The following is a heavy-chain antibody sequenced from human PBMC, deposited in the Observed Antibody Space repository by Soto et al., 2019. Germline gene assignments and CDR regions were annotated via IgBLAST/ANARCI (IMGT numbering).Heavy chain of an antibody. CDR3: ARDEGYYYGSGSYYFDY. V-gene: IGHV1-69*08. D-gene: IGHD3-10*01. CDR2: IIHILGIA. J-gene: IGHJ4*02. CDR1: GGTFSSYT. Sequence: QVQLVQSGAEVKKPGSSVKVSCKASGGTFSSYTISWVRQAPGQGLEWMGRIIHILGIANYAQKFQGRVTITADKSTSTAYMELGSLRSEDTAVYYCARDEGYYYGSGSYYFDYWGQGTLVTVSS.